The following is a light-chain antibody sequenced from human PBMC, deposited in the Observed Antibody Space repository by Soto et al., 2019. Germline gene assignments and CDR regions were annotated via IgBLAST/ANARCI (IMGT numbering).Light chain of an antibody. V-gene: IGKV3-20*01. CDR1: QSISRY. J-gene: IGKJ4*02. CDR3: QQYGSSPLT. CDR2: RAS. Sequence: ESVFTQFTGTLSFSPRERTTVYCRASQSISRYLAWYQQKPGQGPRLLIYRASGRATGSPDRFSGSGSGTDFNLTINSLEPEDFALYYCQQYGSSPLTFGGGTKVDIK.